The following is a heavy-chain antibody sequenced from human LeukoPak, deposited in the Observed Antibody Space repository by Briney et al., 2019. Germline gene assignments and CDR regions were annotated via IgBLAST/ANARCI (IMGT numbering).Heavy chain of an antibody. Sequence: ASVKVSCKASGYTFTGYYMHWVRQAPGQGLEWMGWINPNSGGTNYAQKFQGGVAMTRDTSITTAYMELSSLRSDDTAVYYCARDVGEYCSSTNCYASHYWGQGTLVTVSS. CDR3: ARDVGEYCSSTNCYASHY. V-gene: IGHV1-2*02. CDR2: INPNSGGT. D-gene: IGHD2-2*01. CDR1: GYTFTGYY. J-gene: IGHJ4*02.